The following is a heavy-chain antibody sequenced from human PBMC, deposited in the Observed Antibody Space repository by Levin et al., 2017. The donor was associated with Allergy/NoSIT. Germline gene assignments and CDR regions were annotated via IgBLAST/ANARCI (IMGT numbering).Heavy chain of an antibody. Sequence: GGSLRLSCAASGFTFSTYAMSWVRQAPGKGLEWVSVNNDSDGGTLYADSVKGRFTISRDISKNTLYLQMNSLTADDTAVYYCAKGRSVSRYSPTDCWGQGTLVTVSS. CDR1: GFTFSTYA. CDR3: AKGRSVSRYSPTDC. J-gene: IGHJ4*02. D-gene: IGHD2-15*01. CDR2: NNDSDGGT. V-gene: IGHV3-23*01.